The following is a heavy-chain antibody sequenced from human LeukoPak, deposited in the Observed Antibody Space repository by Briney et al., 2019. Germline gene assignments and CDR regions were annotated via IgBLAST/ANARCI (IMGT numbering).Heavy chain of an antibody. CDR3: ARDGLPGPVCYYYYYGMDV. CDR1: GGTFSSYA. V-gene: IGHV1-69*13. D-gene: IGHD3-16*01. CDR2: IIPIFGTA. Sequence: SVKVSCKASGGTFSSYAISWVRQAPGQGLEWMGGIIPIFGTANYAQKFQGRVTITADESTSTAYMELSSLRSEDTAVYYCARDGLPGPVCYYYYYGMDVWGQGTTVTVSS. J-gene: IGHJ6*02.